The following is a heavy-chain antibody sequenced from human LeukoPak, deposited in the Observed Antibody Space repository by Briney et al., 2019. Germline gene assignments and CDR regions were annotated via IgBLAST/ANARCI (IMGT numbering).Heavy chain of an antibody. D-gene: IGHD1-1*01. J-gene: IGHJ4*02. CDR2: INPSGGST. V-gene: IGHV1-46*01. CDR1: GYTFTSYY. CDR3: AIRHLVSQPIDY. Sequence: ASVKVSCKASGYTFTSYYMHWVRQAPGQGLKWMGIINPSGGSTSYAQKFQGRVTMTRDTSTSTVYMELSSLRSEDTAVYYCAIRHLVSQPIDYWGQGTLVTVSS.